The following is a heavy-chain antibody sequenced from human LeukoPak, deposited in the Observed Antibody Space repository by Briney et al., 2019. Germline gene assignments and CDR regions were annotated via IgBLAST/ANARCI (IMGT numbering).Heavy chain of an antibody. CDR2: ISGSGGST. Sequence: PGGSLRLSCAASGFTFSSYAMSRVRQAPGKGLEWVSAISGSGGSTYYADSVKGRFTISRDNSKNTLYLQMNSLRAEDTAVYYCAKVIAVAGKYYFDYWGQGTLVTVSS. CDR3: AKVIAVAGKYYFDY. V-gene: IGHV3-23*01. J-gene: IGHJ4*02. D-gene: IGHD6-19*01. CDR1: GFTFSSYA.